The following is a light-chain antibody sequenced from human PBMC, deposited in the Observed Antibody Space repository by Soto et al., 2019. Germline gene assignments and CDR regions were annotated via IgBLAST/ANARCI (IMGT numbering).Light chain of an antibody. Sequence: EIVLTQSPATLSLSPGERATLSCRASQSVSSYLAWYQQKPGQAPRLLIYDASNRATGIPARFSGSGSGTDFTLTTSSLEPEDCAVYYCQQRSNWPPALTFGGGTKVEIK. CDR3: QQRSNWPPALT. CDR2: DAS. CDR1: QSVSSY. J-gene: IGKJ4*01. V-gene: IGKV3-11*01.